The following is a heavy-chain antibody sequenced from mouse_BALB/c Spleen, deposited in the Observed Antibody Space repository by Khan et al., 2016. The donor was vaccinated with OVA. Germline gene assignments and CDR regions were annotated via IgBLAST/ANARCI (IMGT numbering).Heavy chain of an antibody. V-gene: IGHV1S34*01. CDR3: ARSHLLWLYAMDY. CDR2: ISCYNGAT. Sequence: LVKTGASVKISCKTSGYSFTGYYIHWVKQSHGKSLEWSGYISCYNGATTYNQKFKGKATFTVDTSSSTAYMQFNSLTSEDSAVYYCARSHLLWLYAMDYWGQGTSVTVSS. J-gene: IGHJ4*01. D-gene: IGHD2-2*01. CDR1: GYSFTGYY.